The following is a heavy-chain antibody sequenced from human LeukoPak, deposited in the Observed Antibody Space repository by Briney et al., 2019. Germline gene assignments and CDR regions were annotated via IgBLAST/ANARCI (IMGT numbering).Heavy chain of an antibody. CDR1: GFIFSSFS. D-gene: IGHD2-15*01. CDR3: ARVAYCSGGSCYWGFMDV. J-gene: IGHJ6*02. CDR2: ISTSGGLSSI. V-gene: IGHV3-21*04. Sequence: GGSLRLSCAASGFIFSSFSVNWVRQAPGKGLEWVSSISTSGGLSSIYYADSVKGRFTISRDNAKNSLYLQMNSLRAEDTAVYYCARVAYCSGGSCYWGFMDVWGQGTTVTVSS.